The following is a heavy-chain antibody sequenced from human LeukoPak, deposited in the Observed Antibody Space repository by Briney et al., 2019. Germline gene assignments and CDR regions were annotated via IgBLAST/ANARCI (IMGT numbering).Heavy chain of an antibody. J-gene: IGHJ6*03. Sequence: GGSLRLSCAASGFTFSSYGMHWVRQAPGKGLEWVAVISYDGSSKYYADSVKGRFTISRDNSKNTLYLQMNSLRAEDTAVYYCAKDLKRDYYYYMDVWAKGPRSPSP. CDR3: AKDLKRDYYYYMDV. D-gene: IGHD6-25*01. CDR2: ISYDGSSK. CDR1: GFTFSSYG. V-gene: IGHV3-30*18.